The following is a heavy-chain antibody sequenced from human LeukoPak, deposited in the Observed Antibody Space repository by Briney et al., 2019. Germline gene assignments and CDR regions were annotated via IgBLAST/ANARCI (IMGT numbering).Heavy chain of an antibody. V-gene: IGHV1-8*03. J-gene: IGHJ4*02. CDR1: GYTFTSHD. Sequence: ASVKVSCKASGYTFTSHDINWVRQATGQGLEWMGWMNPNSGNIGYAQKLQGRVTITRNTSISTAYMEPSSLRSEDTAVYYCARGPGCISTSCPYYFDYWGQGTLVTVSS. CDR2: MNPNSGNI. D-gene: IGHD2-2*01. CDR3: ARGPGCISTSCPYYFDY.